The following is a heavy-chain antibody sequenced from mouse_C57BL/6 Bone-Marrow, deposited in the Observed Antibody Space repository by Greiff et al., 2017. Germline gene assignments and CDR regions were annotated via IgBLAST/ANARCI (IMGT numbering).Heavy chain of an antibody. CDR3: SNFYYGSSYWYFDV. V-gene: IGHV1-19*01. J-gene: IGHJ1*03. Sequence: VQLKESGPVLVKPGASVKMSCKASGYTFTDYYMNWVKQSHGKSLEWIGVINPYNGGTSYNQKFKGKATLTVDKSSSTVYMELNSLTSEDSAVYYCSNFYYGSSYWYFDVWGTGTTVTVSS. CDR1: GYTFTDYY. D-gene: IGHD1-1*01. CDR2: INPYNGGT.